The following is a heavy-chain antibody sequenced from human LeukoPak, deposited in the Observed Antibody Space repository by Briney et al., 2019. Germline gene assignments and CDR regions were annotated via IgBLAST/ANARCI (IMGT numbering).Heavy chain of an antibody. CDR2: INPNSGGT. CDR3: ARGRPDIVVVPAAIWARGLNWFDP. Sequence: ASVKVSCKASGYTFTGYYMHWVRQAPGQGLEWMGWINPNSGGTNYAQKFQGRVTMTRDTSISTAYMELSRLRSDDTAVYYCARGRPDIVVVPAAIWARGLNWFDPWGQGTLVTVSS. V-gene: IGHV1-2*02. CDR1: GYTFTGYY. D-gene: IGHD2-2*01. J-gene: IGHJ5*02.